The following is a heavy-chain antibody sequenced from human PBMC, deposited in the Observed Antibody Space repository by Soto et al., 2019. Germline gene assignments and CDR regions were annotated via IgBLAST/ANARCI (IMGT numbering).Heavy chain of an antibody. CDR1: GGSFNSDDYY. V-gene: IGHV4-30-4*01. CDR2: IYYSGRT. D-gene: IGHD1-1*01. J-gene: IGHJ4*02. Sequence: QVHLQESGPGLVETSQTLSLTCTVSGGSFNSDDYYWSWIRQPPGEGLEWIGSIYYSGRTHYNPSLNSRVTISIDTSKNQFSMRLTSVSAADTAVYYCARDRGNSPDYFDDWGQGTLVTVSS. CDR3: ARDRGNSPDYFDD.